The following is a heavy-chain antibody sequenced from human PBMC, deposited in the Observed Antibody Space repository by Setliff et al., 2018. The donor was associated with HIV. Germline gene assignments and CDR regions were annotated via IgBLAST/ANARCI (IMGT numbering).Heavy chain of an antibody. J-gene: IGHJ6*03. Sequence: ASVTVSCKASGGTFGSYAISXVRQAPGQGLXXXGGNIPMFGTVSYAQKFQGRVTITTDESTSTPYMDLTSLTYEQPPINSLARGQVLTQAYYYLTIWGKGTTVTVSS. V-gene: IGHV1-69*05. CDR1: GGTFGSYA. CDR3: ARGQVLTQAYYYLTI. D-gene: IGHD7-27*01. CDR2: NIPMFGTV.